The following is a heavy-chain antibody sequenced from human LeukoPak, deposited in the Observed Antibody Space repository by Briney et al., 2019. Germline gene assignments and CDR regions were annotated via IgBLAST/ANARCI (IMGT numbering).Heavy chain of an antibody. D-gene: IGHD3-10*01. Sequence: GGSLRLSCAASGFTLSSYWMSWVRQAPGKGLEWVANIKEDGSEKYYVDSVKGRFTISSDNAKNSLYLHMNSLTAEDTAMYYCARDWVAGVPFDAFDIWGQGTMVSVSS. CDR1: GFTLSSYW. CDR2: IKEDGSEK. CDR3: ARDWVAGVPFDAFDI. J-gene: IGHJ3*02. V-gene: IGHV3-7*03.